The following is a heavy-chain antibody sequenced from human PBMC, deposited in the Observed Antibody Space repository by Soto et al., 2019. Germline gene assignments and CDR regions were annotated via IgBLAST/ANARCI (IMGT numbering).Heavy chain of an antibody. V-gene: IGHV1-18*01. Sequence: QVQLVQSGAEVKKPGASVKVSCKTSGYTFTSYGISWVRQAPGQGLEWMGWISAYNGNTNYAQKLQGRVTMTTDTSTSPAYMELRSLRSDDTAVYYCATSNCSGGSCYSYYFDYWGQGTLVTVSS. D-gene: IGHD2-15*01. CDR1: GYTFTSYG. CDR3: ATSNCSGGSCYSYYFDY. J-gene: IGHJ4*02. CDR2: ISAYNGNT.